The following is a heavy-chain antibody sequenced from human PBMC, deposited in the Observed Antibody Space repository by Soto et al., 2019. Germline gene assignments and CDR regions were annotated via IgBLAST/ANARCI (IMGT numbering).Heavy chain of an antibody. Sequence: GASVKVSCKASGYTFISYGISWVRQAPGQGLEWMGWISAYNGDTNYAQKLQGRVTMTTDTSTSTAYMELRGLRSDDTAVYYCARYQCSSSSCYTFFFDYWGQGTLVIVSS. J-gene: IGHJ4*02. CDR1: GYTFISYG. D-gene: IGHD2-2*02. CDR2: ISAYNGDT. CDR3: ARYQCSSSSCYTFFFDY. V-gene: IGHV1-18*04.